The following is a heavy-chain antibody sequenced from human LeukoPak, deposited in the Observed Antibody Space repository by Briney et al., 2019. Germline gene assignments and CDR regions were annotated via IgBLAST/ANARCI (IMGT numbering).Heavy chain of an antibody. Sequence: SETLSLTCAVYGGSFSGYYWSWIRQPPGKGLEWIGEINHSGSTNYNPSLKSRVTISVATSKNQFSLKLSSVTAADPAVYYCAASGELSSTFDYWGQGTLVTVSS. V-gene: IGHV4-34*01. CDR1: GGSFSGYY. CDR2: INHSGST. CDR3: AASGELSSTFDY. D-gene: IGHD3-16*02. J-gene: IGHJ4*02.